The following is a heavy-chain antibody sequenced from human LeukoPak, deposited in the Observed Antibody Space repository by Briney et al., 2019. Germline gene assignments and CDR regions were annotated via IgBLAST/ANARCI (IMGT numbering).Heavy chain of an antibody. CDR1: TFTFSNAW. CDR3: ARGRSITILRGVAISDGFDI. J-gene: IGHJ3*02. Sequence: GGSLRLSCAASTFTFSNAWMNWVRQAPGKGLEWVSSIVTSSDYIYYAGSLKGRFTISRDNAKNSLYLHMNSLRPDDTAVYYCARGRSITILRGVAISDGFDIWGQGTKVTVS. D-gene: IGHD3-10*01. CDR2: IVTSSDYI. V-gene: IGHV3-21*06.